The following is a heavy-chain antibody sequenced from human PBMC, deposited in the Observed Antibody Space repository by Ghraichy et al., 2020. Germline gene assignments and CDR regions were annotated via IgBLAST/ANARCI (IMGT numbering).Heavy chain of an antibody. CDR3: ARDLSRYDFWIGYYRADYYYYGMDV. CDR2: VYYTGST. Sequence: SETLSLTCTVSGGSISSTSYYWSWSRQPPGKGLECIGSVYYTGSTHYNPSLKSRVTISADTSKKQFSLKLSSVTAADTAVYYCARDLSRYDFWIGYYRADYYYYGMDVWGQGTTVTVSS. D-gene: IGHD3-3*01. CDR1: GGSISSTSYY. J-gene: IGHJ6*02. V-gene: IGHV4-39*07.